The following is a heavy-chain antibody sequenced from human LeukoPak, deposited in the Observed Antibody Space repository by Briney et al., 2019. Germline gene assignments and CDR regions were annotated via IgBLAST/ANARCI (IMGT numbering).Heavy chain of an antibody. CDR2: INTNTGNP. J-gene: IGHJ5*02. CDR3: ARNYYDSSGYYRYNWFDP. Sequence: ASVKVSCKASGYTFTSYAMNWVRQAPGQGLEWMGWINTNTGNPTYAQGFTGRFVFSLDTSVSTAYLQISGLKAEDTAVYYCARNYYDSSGYYRYNWFDPWGQGTLVTVSS. V-gene: IGHV7-4-1*02. D-gene: IGHD3-22*01. CDR1: GYTFTSYA.